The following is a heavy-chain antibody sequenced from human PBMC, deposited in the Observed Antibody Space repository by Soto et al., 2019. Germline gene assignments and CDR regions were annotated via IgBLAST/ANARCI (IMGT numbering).Heavy chain of an antibody. V-gene: IGHV3-66*04. Sequence: GGSLRLSCAASGFTVSSNYMSWVRQAPGKGLEWVSVIYSGGSTYYADSVKGRFTISRDNSKNTLYLQMNSLRAEDTAVYYCASQGYCSSTSCYPGEYYFDYWGQGTLVTVSS. CDR3: ASQGYCSSTSCYPGEYYFDY. CDR1: GFTVSSNY. D-gene: IGHD2-2*01. J-gene: IGHJ4*02. CDR2: IYSGGST.